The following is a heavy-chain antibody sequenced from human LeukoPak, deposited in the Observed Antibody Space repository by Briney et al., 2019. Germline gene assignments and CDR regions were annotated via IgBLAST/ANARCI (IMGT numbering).Heavy chain of an antibody. CDR2: IFYSGST. D-gene: IGHD3-10*01. Sequence: SQTLSLTCSVSGDSISRGGYYWSWIRQHPGKGLEWIGYIFYSGSTYYNPSLKSRLNISVDTSKNQFSLMLTSVTAADTAVYSCARDLRGIRGVGSNWFDHWGQGTLVTVSS. CDR3: ARDLRGIRGVGSNWFDH. J-gene: IGHJ5*02. V-gene: IGHV4-31*03. CDR1: GDSISRGGYY.